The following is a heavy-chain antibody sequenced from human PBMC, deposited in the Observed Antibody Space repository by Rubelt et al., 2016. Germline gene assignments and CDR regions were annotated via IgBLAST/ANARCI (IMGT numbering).Heavy chain of an antibody. Sequence: QVQLQQWGAGLLKPSETLSLTCAVYGGSFSGYYWSWIRQPPGKGLEWIGYIYYSGSTYYNPSLMSGVTMSVETSKNQFSLKRSSVTAADTAVYYCARLRGRGRYYYGAGSLDYWGQGTLVTVSS. V-gene: IGHV4-34*01. CDR2: IYYSGST. CDR1: GGSFSGYY. CDR3: ARLRGRGRYYYGAGSLDY. D-gene: IGHD3-10*01. J-gene: IGHJ4*02.